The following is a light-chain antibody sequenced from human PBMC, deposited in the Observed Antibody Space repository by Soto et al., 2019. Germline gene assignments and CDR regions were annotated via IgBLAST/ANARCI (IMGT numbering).Light chain of an antibody. CDR3: QQYGSYSPWT. Sequence: DIQMTQSPSTLSASVVDIVTITCRASQSIGSWLAWYQQKPGKAPKLLIYKASSLESGVPSRFSGSGSGTEFTLTISSLQPDDFASYYCQQYGSYSPWTFGQGTKVEIK. CDR1: QSIGSW. CDR2: KAS. J-gene: IGKJ1*01. V-gene: IGKV1-5*03.